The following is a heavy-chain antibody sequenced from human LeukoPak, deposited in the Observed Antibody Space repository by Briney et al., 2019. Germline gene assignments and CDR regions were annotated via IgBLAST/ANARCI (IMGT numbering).Heavy chain of an antibody. CDR3: AREYSLQWLAPGWFDP. CDR2: IRYDGSNK. Sequence: GGSLRLSCAASGVTFSSYAMHWVRQAPGKGLEWVAFIRYDGSNKYYADSVKGRFTISRDNSKNTLYLQMNSLRAEDTAVYYCAREYSLQWLAPGWFDPWGQGTLVTVSS. J-gene: IGHJ5*02. V-gene: IGHV3-30*02. CDR1: GVTFSSYA. D-gene: IGHD6-19*01.